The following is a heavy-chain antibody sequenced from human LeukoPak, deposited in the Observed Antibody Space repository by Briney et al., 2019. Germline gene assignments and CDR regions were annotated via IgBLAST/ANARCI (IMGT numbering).Heavy chain of an antibody. Sequence: ASVKVSCKASGYTFTTYYMHWVRQAPGQGLEWMGVITPSGGSTTYAQKFQGRVTMTRDMSTSTVYMELSSLRSEDTAVYYCAREGRSGYYYMDVWGKGTTSPSP. J-gene: IGHJ6*03. CDR2: ITPSGGST. V-gene: IGHV1-46*01. CDR3: AREGRSGYYYMDV. D-gene: IGHD3-10*01. CDR1: GYTFTTYY.